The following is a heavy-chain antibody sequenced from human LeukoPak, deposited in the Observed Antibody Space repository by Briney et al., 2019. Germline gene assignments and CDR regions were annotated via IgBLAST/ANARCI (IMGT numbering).Heavy chain of an antibody. D-gene: IGHD3-3*01. V-gene: IGHV1-69*01. CDR2: IIPIFGTA. CDR3: ARSEYYDFWSGYYPLGDY. CDR1: GGTFSSYA. J-gene: IGHJ4*02. Sequence: SVKVSCKASGGTFSSYAISWVRQAPGQGLEWMGGIIPIFGTANYAQKFQGRVTITADESTSTAYMELSSLRSEDTAVYYCARSEYYDFWSGYYPLGDYWGRGTLVTVSS.